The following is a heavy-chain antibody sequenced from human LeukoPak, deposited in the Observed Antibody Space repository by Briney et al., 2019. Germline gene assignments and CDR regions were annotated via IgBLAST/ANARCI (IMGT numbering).Heavy chain of an antibody. CDR1: GYTLTRYY. CDR3: ARGSAVVAGQASWFDP. Sequence: GASVKVSCKASGYTLTRYYLHWVRQAPGQGLEWMGIINPSGGNTNYAQKLQGRVTMTRDMSTSTVYMELRSLRFEDTAVYYCARGSAVVAGQASWFDPWGQGTLVTVSS. CDR2: INPSGGNT. V-gene: IGHV1-46*01. J-gene: IGHJ5*02. D-gene: IGHD6-25*01.